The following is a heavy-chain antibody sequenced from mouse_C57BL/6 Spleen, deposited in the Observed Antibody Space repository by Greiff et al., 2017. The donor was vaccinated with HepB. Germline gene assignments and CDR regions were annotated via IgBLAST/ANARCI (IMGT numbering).Heavy chain of an antibody. CDR2: IYPGSGNT. D-gene: IGHD2-5*01. CDR1: GYTFTDYY. J-gene: IGHJ3*01. V-gene: IGHV1-76*01. CDR3: ARYYSNSPWFAY. Sequence: VQRVESGAELVRPGASVKLSCKASGYTFTDYYINWVKQRPGQGLEWIARIYPGSGNTYYNEKFKGKATLTAEKSSSTAYMQLSSLTSEDSAVYFCARYYSNSPWFAYWGQGTLVTVSA.